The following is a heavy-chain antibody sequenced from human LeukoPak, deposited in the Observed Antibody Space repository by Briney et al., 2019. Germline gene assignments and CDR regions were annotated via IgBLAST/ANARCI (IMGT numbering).Heavy chain of an antibody. CDR1: GFTFSDSY. D-gene: IGHD3-16*01. CDR3: WGEGGDWGEGYFDY. V-gene: IGHV3-11*01. J-gene: IGHJ4*02. CDR2: ISDSADTI. Sequence: GGSLRLSCAASGFTFSDSYMSWIRQVPGKGLEWISYISDSADTIYYADSVKGRFTISRDNAKNSLYLQMNSLRAEDTAVYDCWGEGGDWGEGYFDYWGQGTLVTVSS.